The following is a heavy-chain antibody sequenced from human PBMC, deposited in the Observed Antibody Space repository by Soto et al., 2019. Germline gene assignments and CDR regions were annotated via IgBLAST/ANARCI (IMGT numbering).Heavy chain of an antibody. CDR3: ATDVAGLGFGELDY. CDR1: GFTFSHAW. J-gene: IGHJ4*02. D-gene: IGHD3-10*01. Sequence: GSLRLSCAASGFTFSHAWMTWVRQAPGMGLEWVGRIKTHTGTTDYAAPAKDRFTISRDDSKNMFYLEMRSLKIEDTAVYYCATDVAGLGFGELDYWGQGVLVTVSS. CDR2: IKTHTGTT. V-gene: IGHV3-15*07.